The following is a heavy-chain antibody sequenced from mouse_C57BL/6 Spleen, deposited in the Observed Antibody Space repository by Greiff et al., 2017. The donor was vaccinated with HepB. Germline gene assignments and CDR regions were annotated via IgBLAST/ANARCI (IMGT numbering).Heavy chain of an antibody. CDR2: ISSGGDYI. J-gene: IGHJ4*01. CDR3: TRDPFMVLYAMDY. Sequence: VQLKESGEGLVKPGGSLKLSCAASGFTFSSYAMSWVRQTPEKRLEWVAYISSGGDYIYYADTVKGRFTISRDNARNTLYLQMSSLKSEDTAMYYCTRDPFMVLYAMDYWGQGTSVTVSS. D-gene: IGHD1-1*02. V-gene: IGHV5-9-1*02. CDR1: GFTFSSYA.